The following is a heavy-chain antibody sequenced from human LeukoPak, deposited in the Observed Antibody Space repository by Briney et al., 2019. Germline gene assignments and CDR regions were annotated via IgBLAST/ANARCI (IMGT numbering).Heavy chain of an antibody. CDR2: IYYSGST. D-gene: IGHD6-25*01. V-gene: IGHV4-59*08. Sequence: SETLSLTCTVSGGSISSYYWSWIRQPPGKGLEWIGYIYYSGSTNYNPSLKSRVTISVDTSKNQFSLKLSSVTAADTAVYYCARHPGILRSSGYDYWGQGTLVTVSS. J-gene: IGHJ4*02. CDR1: GGSISSYY. CDR3: ARHPGILRSSGYDY.